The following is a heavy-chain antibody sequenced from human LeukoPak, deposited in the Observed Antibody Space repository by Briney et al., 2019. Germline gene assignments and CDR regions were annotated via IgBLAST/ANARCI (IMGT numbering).Heavy chain of an antibody. CDR3: ARGDRYCSGGSCYSASDY. Sequence: GGSLRLSCAASGFLFSSYSMNWVRQAPGKGLEWVSSISSGSTYIFLADSLKGRFTISRDNAKNSLYLQMNSLRAEDTAVYYCARGDRYCSGGSCYSASDYWGQGALVTVSS. J-gene: IGHJ4*02. D-gene: IGHD2-15*01. V-gene: IGHV3-21*01. CDR2: ISSGSTYI. CDR1: GFLFSSYS.